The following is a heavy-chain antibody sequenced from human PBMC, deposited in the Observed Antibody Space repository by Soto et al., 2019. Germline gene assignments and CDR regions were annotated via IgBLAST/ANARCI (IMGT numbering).Heavy chain of an antibody. D-gene: IGHD6-13*01. CDR2: IRSSGGTM. V-gene: IGHV3-11*01. J-gene: IGHJ4*02. CDR3: ARVSSWNINDY. CDR1: GFTFSDYY. Sequence: QVQLVESGGGLVKPGESLRLSCAASGFTFSDYYMSWIRQAPGKGLEWVSHIRSSGGTMYYADSVTGRFTISRDNAKNSLYLQMNSLRVEDTAVYYCARVSSWNINDYWGQGTLVTVSS.